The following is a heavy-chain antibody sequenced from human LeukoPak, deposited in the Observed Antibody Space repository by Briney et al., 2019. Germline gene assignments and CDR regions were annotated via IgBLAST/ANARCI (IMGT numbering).Heavy chain of an antibody. D-gene: IGHD1-1*01. J-gene: IGHJ5*02. V-gene: IGHV1-69*04. CDR1: GVTFSNSG. Sequence: ASVKVSCKASGVTFSNSGITWVRQAPGQGLEWMGRIIPVLEEAQYAQNFQGKVTITADKSTSTAYMELHSLTSEDTAVYYCARDQFELGTHWFDPWGQGTLVTVSS. CDR3: ARDQFELGTHWFDP. CDR2: IIPVLEEA.